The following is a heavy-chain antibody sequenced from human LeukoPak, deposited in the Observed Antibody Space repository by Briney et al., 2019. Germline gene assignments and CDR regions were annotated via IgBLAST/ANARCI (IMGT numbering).Heavy chain of an antibody. CDR1: GFTFSSYS. CDR2: ISSSSSDI. D-gene: IGHD6-6*01. J-gene: IGHJ6*02. V-gene: IGHV3-21*01. CDR3: ARDIGFGIAARPVVGMDV. Sequence: GGSLRLSCAASGFTFSSYSMNWVRQAPGKGLECVSSISSSSSDIYYADSVKGRFTISRDNAKNSLYLQMNSLRAEDTAVYYCARDIGFGIAARPVVGMDVWGQGTTVTVSS.